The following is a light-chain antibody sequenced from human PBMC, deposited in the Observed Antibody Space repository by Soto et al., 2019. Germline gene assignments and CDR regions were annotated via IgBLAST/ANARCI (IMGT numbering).Light chain of an antibody. CDR3: QHYNDWPPTWT. J-gene: IGKJ1*01. CDR2: GAS. V-gene: IGKV3-15*01. CDR1: QSVSSK. Sequence: EIVMTQSPATLSVSPGERATHSCRASQSVSSKLAWYQQKPGQAPRVLIHGASTRATGIPARFSGSGSGTEFTLTISSLQSEDFAVYYCQHYNDWPPTWTFGQGTKVDIK.